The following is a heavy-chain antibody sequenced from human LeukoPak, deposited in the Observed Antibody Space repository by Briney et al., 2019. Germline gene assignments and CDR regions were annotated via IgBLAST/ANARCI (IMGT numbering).Heavy chain of an antibody. CDR1: GGSISSYY. D-gene: IGHD6-19*01. J-gene: IGHJ4*02. CDR3: ARDPTTDGYSSGWYDY. Sequence: PSETLSLTCTVSGGSISSYYWSWIRQPAGKGLEWIGRIYTSGSTNYNPSLKSRVTMSVDTSKNQFSLKLSSVTAADTAVYYCARDPTTDGYSSGWYDYWGQGTLVTVSS. CDR2: IYTSGST. V-gene: IGHV4-4*07.